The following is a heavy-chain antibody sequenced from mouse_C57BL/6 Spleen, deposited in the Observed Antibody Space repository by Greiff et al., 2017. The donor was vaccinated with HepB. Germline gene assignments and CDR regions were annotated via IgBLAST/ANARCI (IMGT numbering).Heavy chain of an antibody. CDR2: IYPGSGST. Sequence: QVQLQQPGAELVKPGASVKMSCKASGYTFTSYWITWVKQRPGQGLEWIGDIYPGSGSTNYNEKFKSKATLTVDKSSSTAYMQLSSLTSEDSAVYYCAREEGTYYAMDYWGQGTSVTVSS. CDR1: GYTFTSYW. V-gene: IGHV1-55*01. CDR3: AREEGTYYAMDY. D-gene: IGHD3-3*01. J-gene: IGHJ4*01.